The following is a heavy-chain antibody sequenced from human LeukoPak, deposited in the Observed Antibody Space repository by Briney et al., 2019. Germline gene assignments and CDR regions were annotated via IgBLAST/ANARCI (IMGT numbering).Heavy chain of an antibody. CDR2: IYYSGNT. Sequence: SGTLSLTCTVSGDSISSSSYFWGWIRQPPGKGLEWIGTIYYSGNTYYNPSLKSRVTISIDTSKNQFSLRLSSVTAADTAVYYCARYCSSTSCYLGYFDYWGQGTLVTVSS. J-gene: IGHJ4*02. D-gene: IGHD2-2*01. V-gene: IGHV4-39*07. CDR1: GDSISSSSYF. CDR3: ARYCSSTSCYLGYFDY.